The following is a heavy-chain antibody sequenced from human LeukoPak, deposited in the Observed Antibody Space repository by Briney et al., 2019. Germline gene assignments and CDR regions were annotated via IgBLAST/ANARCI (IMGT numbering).Heavy chain of an antibody. CDR1: GFTFDDYA. D-gene: IGHD3-22*01. V-gene: IGHV3-9*01. CDR3: AKGHYYDSSGYVDY. Sequence: GRSLRLSCAASGFTFDDYAMHWVRQAPGKGLEWVSGISWNSGSIGYADSVKGRFTISRDNAKNSLYLQMNSLRAEDTALYYCAKGHYYDSSGYVDYWGQGTLVTVSS. J-gene: IGHJ4*02. CDR2: ISWNSGSI.